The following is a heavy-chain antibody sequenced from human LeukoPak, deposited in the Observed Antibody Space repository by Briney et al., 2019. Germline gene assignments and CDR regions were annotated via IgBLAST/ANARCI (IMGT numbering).Heavy chain of an antibody. CDR1: GFTFSRYS. CDR2: ISISSNYK. J-gene: IGHJ4*02. CDR3: AKPARTDYADY. V-gene: IGHV3-21*04. Sequence: GGSLRLSCAASGFTFSRYSMNWVRQAPGKGLEWVSSISISSNYKYYPDSLKGRFTISRDNAKNSLYLQMNSLRAEDAAVYYCAKPARTDYADYWGQGTLVTVSS. D-gene: IGHD1-14*01.